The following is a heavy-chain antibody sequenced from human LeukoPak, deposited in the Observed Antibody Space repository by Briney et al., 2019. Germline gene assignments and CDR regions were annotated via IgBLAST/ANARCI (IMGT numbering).Heavy chain of an antibody. Sequence: PGRSLRLSCAASGFTVSSNYMSWVRQAPGKGLEWVSVVYSGGSTYYADSVKGRFTISRDNSKNTLYLQMNSLRAEDTAVYYCARDQILPSSGYYLHWGQGTLVTVSS. D-gene: IGHD3-22*01. CDR2: VYSGGST. CDR3: ARDQILPSSGYYLH. V-gene: IGHV3-53*01. J-gene: IGHJ4*02. CDR1: GFTVSSNY.